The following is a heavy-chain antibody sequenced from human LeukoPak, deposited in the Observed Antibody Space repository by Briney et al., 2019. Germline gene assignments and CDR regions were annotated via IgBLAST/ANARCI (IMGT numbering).Heavy chain of an antibody. J-gene: IGHJ3*02. CDR3: ARDPRDYYDSSGLDI. Sequence: PSETLSLTCTVSGGSISSYYWSWIRQPAGKGLEWIGRIYTSGSTNYKPSLKSRVTMSVDTSKNQFSLKLSSVTAADTAVYYCARDPRDYYDSSGLDIWGQGTMVTVSS. CDR1: GGSISSYY. CDR2: IYTSGST. V-gene: IGHV4-4*07. D-gene: IGHD3-22*01.